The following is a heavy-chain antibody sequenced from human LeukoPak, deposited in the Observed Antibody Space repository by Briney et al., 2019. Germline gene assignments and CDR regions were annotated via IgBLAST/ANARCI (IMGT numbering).Heavy chain of an antibody. V-gene: IGHV3-30*18. J-gene: IGHJ6*03. D-gene: IGHD5-12*01. CDR3: AKVATNQGGYYYYYMDV. Sequence: PGGSLRLSCAASGFTFSSYGMHWVRQAPGKGLEWVAVISYDGSNKYYADSVKGRFTISRDNSKNTLYLQMNSLRAEDTAVYYCAKVATNQGGYYYYYMDVWGKGTTVTVSS. CDR2: ISYDGSNK. CDR1: GFTFSSYG.